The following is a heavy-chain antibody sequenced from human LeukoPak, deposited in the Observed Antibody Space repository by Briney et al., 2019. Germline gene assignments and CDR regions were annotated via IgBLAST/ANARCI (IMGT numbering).Heavy chain of an antibody. CDR2: IYYSGST. CDR1: GGSIRSSNYY. J-gene: IGHJ6*03. CDR3: ARAARDYYYYYYMDV. V-gene: IGHV4-39*01. Sequence: SETLSLTCTVSGGSIRSSNYYWGWMRQPPGKGLEWIGSIYYSGSTYYNPSLKSRVTISVDTSKNQFSLKLSSVTAADTAVYYCARAARDYYYYYYMDVWGKGTTVTVSS. D-gene: IGHD6-13*01.